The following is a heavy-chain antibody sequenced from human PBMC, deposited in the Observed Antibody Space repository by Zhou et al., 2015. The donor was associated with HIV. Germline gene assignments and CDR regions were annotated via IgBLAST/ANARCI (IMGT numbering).Heavy chain of an antibody. J-gene: IGHJ4*02. CDR2: IRYDGSNK. CDR1: GFTFSSYG. D-gene: IGHD2-2*01. CDR3: AKDSVVIEVVQSAPGR. V-gene: IGHV3-30*02. Sequence: QVQLVESGGGVVQPGGSLRLSCAASGFTFSSYGMYWVRQAPGKGLEWVAFIRYDGSNKDYADSVKGRFTISRDNSKNTLYLQMNSLRAEDTAVYFCAKDSVVIEVVQSAPGRWGQGTLVTVSS.